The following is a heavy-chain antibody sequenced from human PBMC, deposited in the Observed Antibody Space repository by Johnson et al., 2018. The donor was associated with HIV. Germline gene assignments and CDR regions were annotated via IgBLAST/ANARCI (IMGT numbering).Heavy chain of an antibody. V-gene: IGHV3-9*01. CDR1: GFTFDDYA. CDR3: AKVDCGGYTCAGYDPFDL. CDR2: ISWNSGSI. J-gene: IGHJ3*01. D-gene: IGHD2-21*01. Sequence: VQLVESGGGFVQPGRSLRLSCAASGFTFDDYAMHWVRQAPGKGLEWVSGISWNSGSIGYADSVKGRFTISRDNAKNSLYLQMNSLRAEDTALYYCAKVDCGGYTCAGYDPFDLWGQGTLVTVSS.